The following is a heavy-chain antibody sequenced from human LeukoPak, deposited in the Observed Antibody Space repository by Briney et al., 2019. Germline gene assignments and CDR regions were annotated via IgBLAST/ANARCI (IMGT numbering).Heavy chain of an antibody. CDR2: ITPSGSST. Sequence: PGGSLRLSCVASGFTFSTYEMHWVRQAPGKGLEWLSHITPSGSSTYYADSVTGRFPISRDNAKSSLYLQMNSLRVEDTAVYYCTNHALDYWGQGTLVTVSS. V-gene: IGHV3-48*03. CDR3: TNHALDY. CDR1: GFTFSTYE. J-gene: IGHJ4*02. D-gene: IGHD2-2*01.